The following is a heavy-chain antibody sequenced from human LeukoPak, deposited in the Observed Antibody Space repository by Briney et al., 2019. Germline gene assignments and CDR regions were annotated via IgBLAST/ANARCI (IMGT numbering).Heavy chain of an antibody. V-gene: IGHV3-64D*09. Sequence: AGGSLRLSCSASGFTFSGDAMHWVRQAPGKGLEHVSVLSNSGITTYYADSVKGRFTISRDNSKNTLYLQMSSLRAEDTAVYYCVNDRYGFAHWGQGTLVTVSS. J-gene: IGHJ4*02. CDR2: LSNSGITT. CDR3: VNDRYGFAH. D-gene: IGHD5-18*01. CDR1: GFTFSGDA.